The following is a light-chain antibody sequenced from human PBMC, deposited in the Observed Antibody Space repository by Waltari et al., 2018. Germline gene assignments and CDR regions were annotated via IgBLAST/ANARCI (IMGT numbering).Light chain of an antibody. CDR2: EVS. CDR1: SSDVDTYNL. V-gene: IGLV2-23*02. Sequence: QYALTQPASVSGSPGQSITISCTGDSSDVDTYNLLSWYQQHQGKAPKHIIYEVSKRPSGVSDRFSATKSGNTASLTISGLQVEDEANYYCCSYAGSSTPGVFGTGTKVTVL. CDR3: CSYAGSSTPGV. J-gene: IGLJ1*01.